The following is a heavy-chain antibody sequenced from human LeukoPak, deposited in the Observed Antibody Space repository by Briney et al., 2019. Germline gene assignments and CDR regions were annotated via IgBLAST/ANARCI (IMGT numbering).Heavy chain of an antibody. J-gene: IGHJ4*02. D-gene: IGHD5/OR15-5a*01. Sequence: SETLSLTCTVSGGSISSYYWSWLRQPPGKGLEWIGYIYYSGSTNYNPSLKSRVTISVDTSKNQFSLKLSSVTAADTAVYYCARSTIVYFDYWGQGTLVTVSS. CDR2: IYYSGST. CDR3: ARSTIVYFDY. CDR1: GGSISSYY. V-gene: IGHV4-59*08.